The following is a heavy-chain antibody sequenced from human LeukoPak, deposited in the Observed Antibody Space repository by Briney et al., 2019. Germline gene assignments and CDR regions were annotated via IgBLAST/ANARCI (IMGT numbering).Heavy chain of an antibody. CDR2: IWYDGSNK. J-gene: IGHJ4*02. V-gene: IGHV3-33*01. CDR3: ARGRYFDWLFQGFDY. Sequence: PGGSLRLSCAASGFTFSSYGMHWVRQAPGKGLEWGAVIWYDGSNKYYADSVKGRFTISRDNSKNTLYLQMNSLRAEDTAVYYCARGRYFDWLFQGFDYWGQGTLVTVSS. D-gene: IGHD3-9*01. CDR1: GFTFSSYG.